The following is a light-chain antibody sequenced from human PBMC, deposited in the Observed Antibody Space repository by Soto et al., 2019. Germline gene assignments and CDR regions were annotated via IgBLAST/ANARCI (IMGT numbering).Light chain of an antibody. Sequence: QSVLTQPASVSGSPGQSITISCTGTSRDVGGYNYVSWYQQHPGKAPKLMIYEVSNRPSGVSNRFSGSKSGNTASLTISGLQAEDEADYYCSSYTSSSTLVVFVGGTKLPVL. CDR3: SSYTSSSTLVV. J-gene: IGLJ2*01. CDR1: SRDVGGYNY. V-gene: IGLV2-14*01. CDR2: EVS.